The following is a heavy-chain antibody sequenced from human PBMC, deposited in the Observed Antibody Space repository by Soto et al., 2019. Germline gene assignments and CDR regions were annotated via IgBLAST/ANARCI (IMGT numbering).Heavy chain of an antibody. Sequence: PSVTLSLTYAVEGGSFSGYYWRWISQTPGKGLEWIGEINHSGSTNYNPSLKSRVTISVDTSKNQFSLKLSSVTAADTAVYYCARLSGLGYCSGGSCYSGNAWGQGTLVTVSS. CDR3: ARLSGLGYCSGGSCYSGNA. V-gene: IGHV4-34*01. D-gene: IGHD2-15*01. J-gene: IGHJ4*02. CDR1: GGSFSGYY. CDR2: INHSGST.